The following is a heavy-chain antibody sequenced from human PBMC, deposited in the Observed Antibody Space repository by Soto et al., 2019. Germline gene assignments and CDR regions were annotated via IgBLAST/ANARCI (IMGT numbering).Heavy chain of an antibody. CDR2: ISGSGGST. CDR3: AKDLLGPNWFDP. Sequence: GGSLRLSCAASGFTFSSYAMSWVRQAPGKGLEWVSAISGSGGSTYYADSVKGRFTISRDNSKNALYLQMNSLRAEDTAVYYCAKDLLGPNWFDPWGQGTLVTVSS. CDR1: GFTFSSYA. J-gene: IGHJ5*02. V-gene: IGHV3-23*01.